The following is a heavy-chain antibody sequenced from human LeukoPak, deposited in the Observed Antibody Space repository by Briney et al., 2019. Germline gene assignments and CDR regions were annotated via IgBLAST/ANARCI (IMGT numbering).Heavy chain of an antibody. J-gene: IGHJ5*02. CDR2: INHGGST. Sequence: SETLSLTCAVYGGSFSGYYWSWIRQPPGKGLEWIGEINHGGSTNYNPSLKSRVTISVDTSKNQFSLKLSSVTAADTAVYYCARGGSPGRITMVRGVISWFDPWGQGTLVTVSS. CDR3: ARGGSPGRITMVRGVISWFDP. D-gene: IGHD3-10*01. CDR1: GGSFSGYY. V-gene: IGHV4-34*01.